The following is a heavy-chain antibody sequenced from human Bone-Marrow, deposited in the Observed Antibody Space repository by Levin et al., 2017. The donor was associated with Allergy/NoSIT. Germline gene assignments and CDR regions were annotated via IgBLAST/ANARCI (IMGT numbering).Heavy chain of an antibody. CDR3: ASLSGGYARTFYYFGVDV. CDR1: GSTVSSNY. Sequence: PGGSLRLSCAASGSTVSSNYLGWVRQAPGKGLEWVSVIYSAGNTYYADSVKGRFTISRDNSKNTLYLQMNSLGAEDTAVYYGASLSGGYARTFYYFGVDVWGQGTTVTVSS. D-gene: IGHD6-25*01. CDR2: IYSAGNT. J-gene: IGHJ6*02. V-gene: IGHV3-53*01.